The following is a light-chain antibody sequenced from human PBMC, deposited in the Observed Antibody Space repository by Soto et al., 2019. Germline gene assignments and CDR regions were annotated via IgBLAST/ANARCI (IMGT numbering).Light chain of an antibody. CDR1: SGNIASNY. CDR2: EDN. Sequence: NFMLTQPHSVSESPGKTVTISCTASSGNIASNYVQWYQQRPGSAPTTVIYEDNQRPSGVPDRFSGAVDSSSNSASLTISGLKTEDEADDYCQSYGSTHVVFGGGTKLTVL. CDR3: QSYGSTHVV. J-gene: IGLJ2*01. V-gene: IGLV6-57*02.